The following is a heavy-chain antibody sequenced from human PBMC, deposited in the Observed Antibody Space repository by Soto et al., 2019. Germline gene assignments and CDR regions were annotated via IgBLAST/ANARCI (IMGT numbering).Heavy chain of an antibody. J-gene: IGHJ4*02. CDR1: GGSISSGYHY. V-gene: IGHV4-30-4*01. Sequence: SETLSLTCSVSGGSISSGYHYWSWIRQSPGKGLEWIGYIYYSGSPYYNPSLKSRLTVSVDTSKNQFSLKLSSVTAADTAVYYCAREVPGDYFDNWGQGTLVTVSS. CDR3: AREVPGDYFDN. D-gene: IGHD3-10*01. CDR2: IYYSGSP.